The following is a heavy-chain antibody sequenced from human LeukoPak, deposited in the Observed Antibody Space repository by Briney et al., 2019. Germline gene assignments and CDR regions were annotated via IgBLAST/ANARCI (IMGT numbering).Heavy chain of an antibody. V-gene: IGHV4-34*01. CDR1: GGSFSGYD. J-gene: IGHJ6*04. CDR3: ATLRRSNGMDV. D-gene: IGHD5/OR15-5a*01. CDR2: INHSGST. Sequence: MSSETLSRTGAGYGGSFSGYDWSWIRQAPGKGLEWMGEINHSGSTNYNPSLKSRVTISVATSNNQSSLKLSSVPAAATAVYYCATLRRSNGMDVWGKGTTVTVSS.